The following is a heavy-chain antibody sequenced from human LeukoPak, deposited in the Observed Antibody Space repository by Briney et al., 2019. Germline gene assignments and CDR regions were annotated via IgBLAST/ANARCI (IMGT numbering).Heavy chain of an antibody. D-gene: IGHD6-6*01. CDR1: GGTFSSYA. V-gene: IGHV1-69*05. CDR2: IIPIFGTA. CDR3: AREESSSDSRWFDP. J-gene: IGHJ5*02. Sequence: SVKVSRKASGGTFSSYAISWVRQAPGQGLEWMGGIIPIFGTANYAQKFQGRVTITTDESTSTAYMELSSLRSEDTAVYYCAREESSSDSRWFDPWGQGTLVTVSS.